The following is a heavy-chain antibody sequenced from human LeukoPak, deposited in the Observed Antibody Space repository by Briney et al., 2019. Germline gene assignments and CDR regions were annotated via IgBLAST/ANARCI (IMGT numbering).Heavy chain of an antibody. Sequence: PGGSLRLSCAASGFTFSSYAMSWVRQAPGKGLEWVSAISGSGGSTYYADSVKGRFTISRDNFKNSLYLQMNSLRAEDTAVYYCAKVVLTGPIMWAFDIWGQGTMVTVSS. J-gene: IGHJ3*02. CDR3: AKVVLTGPIMWAFDI. V-gene: IGHV3-23*01. D-gene: IGHD3-9*01. CDR2: ISGSGGST. CDR1: GFTFSSYA.